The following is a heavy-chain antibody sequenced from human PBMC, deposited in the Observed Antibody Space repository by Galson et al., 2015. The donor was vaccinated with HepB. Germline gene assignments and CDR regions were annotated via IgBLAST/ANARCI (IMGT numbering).Heavy chain of an antibody. CDR3: AARLGYCTTTNCS. V-gene: IGHV3-74*01. CDR2: IRSDETST. D-gene: IGHD2-2*01. CDR1: AFTFSSYW. J-gene: IGHJ5*02. Sequence: SLRLSCAASAFTFSSYWMHWVRQAPGKGLVWVSRIRSDETSTSYADSVKGRFTISRDNAKNTLYLQMNSLRAEDTAGYYCAARLGYCTTTNCSWGQGTLVTVSS.